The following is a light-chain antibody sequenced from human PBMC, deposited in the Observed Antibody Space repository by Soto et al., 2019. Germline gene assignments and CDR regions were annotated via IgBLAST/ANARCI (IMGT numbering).Light chain of an antibody. V-gene: IGKV1-5*01. CDR3: QQYNSYWT. J-gene: IGKJ1*01. Sequence: DIQMTQSPSTLSASVGDRVTITCRASQSISSWLAWYQQKPGKAPKLLIYDASSFESGVPSRFRGSGSGTEFTLTISSLQPDDFATYYCQQYNSYWTFGQGTKV. CDR1: QSISSW. CDR2: DAS.